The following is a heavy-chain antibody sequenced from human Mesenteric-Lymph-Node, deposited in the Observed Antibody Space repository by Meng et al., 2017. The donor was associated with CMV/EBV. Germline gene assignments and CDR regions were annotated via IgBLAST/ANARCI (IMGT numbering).Heavy chain of an antibody. CDR2: INPSSGGT. CDR3: ARALGNYGLYWFDP. D-gene: IGHD1-7*01. V-gene: IGHV1-2*02. CDR1: GYTFSGYY. J-gene: IGHJ5*02. Sequence: ASVKVSCKASGYTFSGYYIHWVRQAPGQGLEWMGWINPSSGGTNYAQNFQGRVTMTRDTSISTAYMELSRLRSDDTAVYYCARALGNYGLYWFDPWGQGTLVTVSS.